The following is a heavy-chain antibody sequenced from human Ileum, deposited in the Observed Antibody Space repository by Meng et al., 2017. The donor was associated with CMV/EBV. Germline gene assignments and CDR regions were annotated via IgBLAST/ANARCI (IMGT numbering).Heavy chain of an antibody. CDR1: GGSISGYY. V-gene: IGHV4-4*07. J-gene: IGHJ4*02. CDR2: VYSSGST. D-gene: IGHD2-2*01. CDR3: ARGSSSWAFDY. Sequence: QVQLQGSGPGLVKLSVTLSLTCTVSGGSISGYYWSWIRQPATKGLEWIGRVYSSGSTDYNPSLQSRVTMSVDTSKNQFSLKLSSETAADTAVYYCARGSSSWAFDYWGQGTLVTVSS.